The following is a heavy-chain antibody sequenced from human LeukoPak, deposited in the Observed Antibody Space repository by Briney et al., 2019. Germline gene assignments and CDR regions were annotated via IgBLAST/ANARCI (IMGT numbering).Heavy chain of an antibody. Sequence: GGSLRLSCGASGFTFSSYAMHWVRQAPGKGLEWVAVISYDGSNKYYADSVKGRFTISRDNSKNTLYLQMNSLRAEDTAVYYCARDPEGRAVAVYFDYWGQGTLVTVSS. V-gene: IGHV3-30*04. J-gene: IGHJ4*02. CDR3: ARDPEGRAVAVYFDY. D-gene: IGHD6-19*01. CDR2: ISYDGSNK. CDR1: GFTFSSYA.